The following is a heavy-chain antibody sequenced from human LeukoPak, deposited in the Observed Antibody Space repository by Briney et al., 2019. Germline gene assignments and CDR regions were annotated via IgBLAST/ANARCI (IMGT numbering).Heavy chain of an antibody. Sequence: ASVKVSCKASGYTFTSYDINWVRQATGQGLEWMGWMNPNSGNTGYAQEFQGRVTMTRNTSISTAYMELSSLRSEDTAVYYCARVGPGLVIIDEYYGMDVWGQGTTVTVSS. CDR2: MNPNSGNT. D-gene: IGHD3/OR15-3a*01. CDR3: ARVGPGLVIIDEYYGMDV. V-gene: IGHV1-8*01. J-gene: IGHJ6*02. CDR1: GYTFTSYD.